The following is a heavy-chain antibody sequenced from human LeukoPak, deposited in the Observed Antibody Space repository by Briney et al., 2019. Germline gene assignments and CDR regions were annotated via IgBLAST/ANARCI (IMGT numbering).Heavy chain of an antibody. CDR3: ARMPSDAVTAIPFDY. CDR1: GYSFNNYW. Sequence: GESLKISCKGSGYSFNNYWIVWVRQMPGKGLEWIGIIYPGDSDTRYTPSFQGQVTMSADKSINTTYLQWSSLEASDTAMYYCARMPSDAVTAIPFDYWGQGTLVTVSS. CDR2: IYPGDSDT. D-gene: IGHD2-21*02. V-gene: IGHV5-51*01. J-gene: IGHJ4*02.